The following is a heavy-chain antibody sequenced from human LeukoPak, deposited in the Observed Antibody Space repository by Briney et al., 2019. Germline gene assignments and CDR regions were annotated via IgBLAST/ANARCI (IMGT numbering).Heavy chain of an antibody. CDR1: GLTFSSYS. CDR3: ARDHPIAARARSDWFDP. CDR2: ISSSSSYI. D-gene: IGHD6-6*01. J-gene: IGHJ5*02. V-gene: IGHV3-21*01. Sequence: GGSLRLSCAASGLTFSSYSMNWVRQAPGKGLEWVSSISSSSSYIYYADSVKGRFTISIDNAKNSLYLQMNSLRAEDTAVYYCARDHPIAARARSDWFDPWGQGTLVTVSS.